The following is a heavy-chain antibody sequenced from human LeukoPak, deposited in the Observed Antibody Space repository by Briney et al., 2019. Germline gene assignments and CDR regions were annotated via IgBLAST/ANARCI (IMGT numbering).Heavy chain of an antibody. D-gene: IGHD1-26*01. CDR2: ISGSGGST. V-gene: IGHV3-23*01. J-gene: IGHJ5*02. CDR3: AREPPSGFDP. Sequence: PGGSLRLSCAASGFTFSSYGMSWVRQAPGKGLEWVSAISGSGGSTYYADSVKGRFTISRDNAKNSLYLQMNSLRAEDTAVYYCAREPPSGFDPWGQGTLVTVSS. CDR1: GFTFSSYG.